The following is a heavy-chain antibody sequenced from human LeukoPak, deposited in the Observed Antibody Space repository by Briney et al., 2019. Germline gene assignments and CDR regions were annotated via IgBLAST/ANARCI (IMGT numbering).Heavy chain of an antibody. V-gene: IGHV4-39*01. D-gene: IGHD3-3*01. CDR1: GGSISSSSYY. Sequence: KPSETLSLTCTVSGGSISSSSYYWGWIRQPPGKGVEWIGSIYYSGSTYYNPSLKSRVTISVDTSKNQFSLKLSSVTAADTAVYYCARILAYYYYYMGVWGKGTTVTVSS. J-gene: IGHJ6*03. CDR3: ARILAYYYYYMGV. CDR2: IYYSGST.